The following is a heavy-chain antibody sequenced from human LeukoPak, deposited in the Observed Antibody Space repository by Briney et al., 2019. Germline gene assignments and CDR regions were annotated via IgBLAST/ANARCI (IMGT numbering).Heavy chain of an antibody. CDR3: ARGYDYGDYVGDFDY. V-gene: IGHV1-18*01. CDR2: ITTYNGNT. J-gene: IGHJ4*02. CDR1: GYTFTSYP. Sequence: GASVKVSCKASGYTFTSYPISWVRQAPRQGLEWMGWITTYNGNTHYAQKLQGRVTMTTETSTSTAYMDLRGLRSDDTAVYYCARGYDYGDYVGDFDYWGQGTLVTVSS. D-gene: IGHD4-17*01.